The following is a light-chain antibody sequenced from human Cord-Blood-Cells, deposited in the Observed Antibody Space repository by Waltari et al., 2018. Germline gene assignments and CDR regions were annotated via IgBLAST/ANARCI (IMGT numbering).Light chain of an antibody. CDR2: DVS. J-gene: IGLJ2*01. Sequence: QSALTQPASVSGSPGQSVTISCTGTSSDVGGYNYVPWYQQHPGKAHKLMIYDVSNRPAGVSNRFSGSKSGNTASLTISGLQAEDEADYYCSSYTSSSTPLFGGGTKLTVL. CDR3: SSYTSSSTPL. CDR1: SSDVGGYNY. V-gene: IGLV2-14*01.